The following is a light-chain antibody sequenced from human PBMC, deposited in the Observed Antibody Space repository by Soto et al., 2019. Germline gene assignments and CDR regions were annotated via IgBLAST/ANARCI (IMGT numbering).Light chain of an antibody. CDR1: SSDVGGYNY. J-gene: IGLJ2*01. V-gene: IGLV2-8*01. CDR2: EVS. CDR3: SSYAGSNNLV. Sequence: QSVLTQAPSASGSPGQSVTIPCTGTSSDVGGYNYVSWYQQHPGKAPKLMIYEVSKRPSGVPDRFSGSKSGNTASLTVSGLQVEDEADYYCSSYAGSNNLVFGGGTKVTVL.